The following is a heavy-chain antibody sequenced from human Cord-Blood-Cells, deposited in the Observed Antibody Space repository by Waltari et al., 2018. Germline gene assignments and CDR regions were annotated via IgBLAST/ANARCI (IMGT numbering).Heavy chain of an antibody. V-gene: IGHV4-39*01. CDR2: IYYSGGT. J-gene: IGHJ4*02. CDR3: ASPMTTVGDY. D-gene: IGHD4-17*01. Sequence: QLQLQESGPGLVKPSETLSLTCTVSGGSISSSSYYWGWIRQPPGKGLEWIGSIYYSGGTYYNPSLNSRVTISVDTSKNKFSLKLSSVTAADTAVYYCASPMTTVGDYWGQGTLVTVSS. CDR1: GGSISSSSYY.